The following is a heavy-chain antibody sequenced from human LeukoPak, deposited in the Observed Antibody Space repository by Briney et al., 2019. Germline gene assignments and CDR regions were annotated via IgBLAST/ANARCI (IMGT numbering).Heavy chain of an antibody. V-gene: IGHV1-2*02. CDR2: INPNSGGT. CDR3: ARALGVVPAAATRGNY. CDR1: GGTFSSYA. Sequence: VASVKVSCKASGGTFSSYAISWVRQAPGQGLEWMGWINPNSGGTNYAQKFQGRVTMTRDTSISTAYMELSRLRSDDTAVYYCARALGVVPAAATRGNYWGQGTLVTVSS. D-gene: IGHD2-2*01. J-gene: IGHJ4*02.